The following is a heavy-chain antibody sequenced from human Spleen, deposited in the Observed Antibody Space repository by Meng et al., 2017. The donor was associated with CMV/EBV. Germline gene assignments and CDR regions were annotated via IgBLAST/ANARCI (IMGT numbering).Heavy chain of an antibody. J-gene: IGHJ6*02. CDR3: AKDESALPGYYYGMDV. Sequence: GESLKISCAASGFTFDDYTMHWVRQAPGKGLEWVSLISWDGGSTYYADSVKGRFTISRDNSKNFLYLQLNSLRTEDTALYYCAKDESALPGYYYGMDVWGQGTTVTVSS. D-gene: IGHD1-14*01. V-gene: IGHV3-43*01. CDR2: ISWDGGST. CDR1: GFTFDDYT.